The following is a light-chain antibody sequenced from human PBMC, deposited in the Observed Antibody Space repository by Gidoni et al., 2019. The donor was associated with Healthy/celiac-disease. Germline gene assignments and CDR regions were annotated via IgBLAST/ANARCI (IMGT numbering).Light chain of an antibody. CDR3: CSYAGSYTFVYV. J-gene: IGLJ1*01. Sequence: QSALTPPRSVSGSPGQSVTISCTGTSSDVGGYNYVSWYQQHPGKAPKLMIYDVSKRPSGVPDRFSGSKSGNTASLTISGLQAEDEADYYCCSYAGSYTFVYVFGTGTKVTVL. CDR1: SSDVGGYNY. V-gene: IGLV2-11*01. CDR2: DVS.